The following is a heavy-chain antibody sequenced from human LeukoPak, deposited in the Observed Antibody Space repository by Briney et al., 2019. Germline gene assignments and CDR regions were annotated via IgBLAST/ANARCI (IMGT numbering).Heavy chain of an antibody. Sequence: ASVKVSCKASGYTFTGYYMHWVRQAPGQGLEWMGWINPNSGGTNYAQKFQGWVTMTRDTSISTAYMELSRLRSDDTAVYYCARVRGYSDWYFDLWGRGTMVTVSS. J-gene: IGHJ2*01. CDR3: ARVRGYSDWYFDL. D-gene: IGHD5-18*01. V-gene: IGHV1-2*04. CDR1: GYTFTGYY. CDR2: INPNSGGT.